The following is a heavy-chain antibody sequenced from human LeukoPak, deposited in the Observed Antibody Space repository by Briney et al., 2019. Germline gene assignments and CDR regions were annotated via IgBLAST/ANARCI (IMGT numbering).Heavy chain of an antibody. J-gene: IGHJ4*02. V-gene: IGHV3-48*01. Sequence: GGSLRLSCAASGFTFSSYSMNWVRQALGKGLEWVSYISSSSSTIYYADSVKGRFTISRDNAKNSLYLQMNSLRAEDTAVYYCARGRYSSGWYFNYWGQGTLVTVSS. CDR2: ISSSSSTI. CDR3: ARGRYSSGWYFNY. CDR1: GFTFSSYS. D-gene: IGHD6-19*01.